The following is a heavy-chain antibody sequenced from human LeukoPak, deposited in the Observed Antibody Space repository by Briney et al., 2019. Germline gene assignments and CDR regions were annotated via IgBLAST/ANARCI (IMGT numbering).Heavy chain of an antibody. CDR1: GFTFSNYA. D-gene: IGHD2-2*01. CDR3: AKRDCSSTSCWGPTFDP. CDR2: VSGSGDTT. Sequence: GGSLRLSCAASGFTFSNYAMSWVRQAPGEGLEWVSGVSGSGDTTYYADSVKGRFTISRDNSKNTLYLQMNSLRAEDTAVYYCAKRDCSSTSCWGPTFDPWGQGTLVTVSS. J-gene: IGHJ5*02. V-gene: IGHV3-23*01.